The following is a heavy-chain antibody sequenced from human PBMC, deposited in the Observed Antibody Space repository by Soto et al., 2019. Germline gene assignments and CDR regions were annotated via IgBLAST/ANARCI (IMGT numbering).Heavy chain of an antibody. J-gene: IGHJ4*02. CDR1: GCPDRRYR. D-gene: IGHD6-19*01. V-gene: IGHV3-21*01. CDR3: AREQWLDY. CDR2: ISSSSSYI. Sequence: GYLSLSCSCSGCPDRRYRMNWVRQAPGKGLEWVSSISSSSSYIYYADSVKGRFTISRDNAKNSLYLQMNSLRAEDTAVYYCAREQWLDYWGQGTLVTVS.